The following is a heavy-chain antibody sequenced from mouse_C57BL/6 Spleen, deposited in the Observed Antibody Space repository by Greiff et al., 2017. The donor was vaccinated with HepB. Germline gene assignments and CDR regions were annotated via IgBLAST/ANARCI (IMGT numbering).Heavy chain of an antibody. V-gene: IGHV1-82*01. Sequence: QVQLKESGPELVKPGASVKISCKASGYAFSSSWMNWVKQRPGKGLEWIGRIYPGDGDTNYNGKFKGKATLTADKSSSTAYMQLSSLTSEDSAVYFCASPRLRYAMDYWGQGTSVTVSS. CDR3: ASPRLRYAMDY. CDR2: IYPGDGDT. D-gene: IGHD2-2*01. CDR1: GYAFSSSW. J-gene: IGHJ4*01.